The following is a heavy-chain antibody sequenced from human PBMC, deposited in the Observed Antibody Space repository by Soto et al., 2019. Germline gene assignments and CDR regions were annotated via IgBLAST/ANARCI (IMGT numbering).Heavy chain of an antibody. J-gene: IGHJ6*03. Sequence: PSETLSLTCTVSGGSISRDYWSWIRQPPGKGLEWIGYIYYSGSTNYNPSLKSRVTISVDTSKNQFSLKLSSVTAADTAVYYCARGLVRGVISYYYYMVVWGKGTTVTVSS. CDR2: IYYSGST. D-gene: IGHD3-10*01. V-gene: IGHV4-59*01. CDR1: GGSISRDY. CDR3: ARGLVRGVISYYYYMVV.